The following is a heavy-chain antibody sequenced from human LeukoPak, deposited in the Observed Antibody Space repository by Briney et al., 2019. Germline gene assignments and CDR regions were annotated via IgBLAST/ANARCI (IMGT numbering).Heavy chain of an antibody. Sequence: GGSLRLSCAASGFSVSGKFMSWVRQAPGKGLEWVSIIHYDGKIRYAGSVGGRFTIYRDDSENTLFLQVNSLRVDDTAVYFCASGDGYLQPYWGQGTLVTVSS. J-gene: IGHJ4*02. CDR2: IHYDGKI. CDR1: GFSVSGKF. V-gene: IGHV3-53*01. CDR3: ASGDGYLQPY. D-gene: IGHD2-21*01.